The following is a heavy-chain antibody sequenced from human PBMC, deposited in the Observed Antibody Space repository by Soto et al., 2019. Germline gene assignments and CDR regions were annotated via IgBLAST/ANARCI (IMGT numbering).Heavy chain of an antibody. CDR1: GGSISSNFYY. Sequence: PSETLSLTCTVSGGSISSNFYYWGWIRQPPGKGLQWIGNIYYRGSTNYNPSLKSPVTISVDTSKNQFSLKLSSVTAADTAVYYCARGRRELLKTYFDYWGQGTLVTASS. D-gene: IGHD1-26*01. CDR2: IYYRGST. CDR3: ARGRRELLKTYFDY. J-gene: IGHJ4*02. V-gene: IGHV4-39*01.